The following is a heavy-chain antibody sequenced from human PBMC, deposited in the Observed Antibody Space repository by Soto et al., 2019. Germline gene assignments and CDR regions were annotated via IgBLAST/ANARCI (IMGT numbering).Heavy chain of an antibody. J-gene: IGHJ4*02. Sequence: SAPTLVNPTPTLTLTCTFSGFSLSTDGVGVGWIRQPPRNALEWLALISWDDDNPHPPSLESRLTITKDTSSNPVLPTTTNMDPVDTATYYCARRGADNGYANFEYWGQGTLVTLSS. CDR3: ARRGADNGYANFEY. V-gene: IGHV2-5*02. CDR2: ISWDDDN. CDR1: GFSLSTDGVG. D-gene: IGHD5-12*01.